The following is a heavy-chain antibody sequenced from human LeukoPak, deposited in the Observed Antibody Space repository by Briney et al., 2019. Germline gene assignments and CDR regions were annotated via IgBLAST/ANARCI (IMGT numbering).Heavy chain of an antibody. D-gene: IGHD6-6*01. Sequence: SETLSLTCTVSGGSISSGSYYWSWIRQPAGKGLEWIGRIYTSGSTNYNPSLKSRVTISVDTSKNQFSLKLSSVTAADTAVYYCARDPAEYSSSSRGDYWGQGTLVTVSS. CDR2: IYTSGST. CDR3: ARDPAEYSSSSRGDY. V-gene: IGHV4-61*02. J-gene: IGHJ4*02. CDR1: GGSISSGSYY.